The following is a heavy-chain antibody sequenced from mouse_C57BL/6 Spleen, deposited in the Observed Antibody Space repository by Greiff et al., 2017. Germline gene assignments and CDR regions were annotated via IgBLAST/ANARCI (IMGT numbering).Heavy chain of an antibody. Sequence: VQLQESGAELVKPGASVKISCKASGYAFSSYWMNWVKQRPGKGLEWIGQIYPGAGDTNYNGKFKGKATLTADKSSSTAYAQLSSLTSEDSAVYYCARTDYYGSSYYFDYWGQGTTLTVSS. CDR3: ARTDYYGSSYYFDY. D-gene: IGHD1-1*01. CDR1: GYAFSSYW. CDR2: IYPGAGDT. J-gene: IGHJ2*01. V-gene: IGHV1-80*01.